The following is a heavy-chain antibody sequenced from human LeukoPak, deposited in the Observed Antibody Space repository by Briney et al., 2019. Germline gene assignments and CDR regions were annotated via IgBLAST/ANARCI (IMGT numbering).Heavy chain of an antibody. CDR2: IYSGGST. J-gene: IGHJ3*02. D-gene: IGHD5-24*01. V-gene: IGHV3-66*02. Sequence: VGSLRLSCAASGFTVSSNYMSWVRQAPGKGLEWVSVIYSGGSTYYADSVKGRFTISRDNSKNTLYLQMNSLRAKDTAVYYCARDGSTLDAFDIWGQGTMVTVSS. CDR1: GFTVSSNY. CDR3: ARDGSTLDAFDI.